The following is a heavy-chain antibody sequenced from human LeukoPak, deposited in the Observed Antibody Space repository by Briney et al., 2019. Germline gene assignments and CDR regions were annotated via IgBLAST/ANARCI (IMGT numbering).Heavy chain of an antibody. CDR2: IYPGDSDT. CDR3: ARSAQLKWFGSPPRPYYYAVDV. D-gene: IGHD3-10*01. J-gene: IGHJ6*02. Sequence: GASLKISCRSSGYSFSNYWIAWVRQLPGKALEWMGIIYPGDSDTRDSPSFQGQVTISADKSIGTPYLQWSSLKASDTAIYYCARSAQLKWFGSPPRPYYYAVDVWGQGTTVTVSS. CDR1: GYSFSNYW. V-gene: IGHV5-51*01.